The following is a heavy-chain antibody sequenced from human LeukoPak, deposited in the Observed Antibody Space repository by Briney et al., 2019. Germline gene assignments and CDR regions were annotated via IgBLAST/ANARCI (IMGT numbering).Heavy chain of an antibody. V-gene: IGHV3-49*03. D-gene: IGHD3-22*01. J-gene: IGHJ4*02. Sequence: GGSLRLSCTASGFTFGDYAMSWFRQAPGKGLEWVGFIRSKAYGGTTEYAASVKGRFTISRDDSKSIAYLQMNSLKTEDTAVYYCTRRYYDSSGYTRFDYWGQGTLVTVSS. CDR3: TRRYYDSSGYTRFDY. CDR1: GFTFGDYA. CDR2: IRSKAYGGTT.